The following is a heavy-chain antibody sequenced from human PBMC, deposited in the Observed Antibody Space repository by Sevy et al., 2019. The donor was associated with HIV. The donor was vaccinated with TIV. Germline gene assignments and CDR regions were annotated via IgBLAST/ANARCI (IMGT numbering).Heavy chain of an antibody. V-gene: IGHV3-53*01. CDR2: IYSGGRT. CDR3: ARISDSTAYPDAFDI. J-gene: IGHJ3*02. CDR1: GFTVSSDY. D-gene: IGHD3-16*01. Sequence: GGSLRLSCAASGFTVSSDYMSWVRQAPGKGLECVSVIYSGGRTHYADSVKDRFTISRDNPKNTVHLQMNSLRVEDTAVYFCARISDSTAYPDAFDIWGHGTMVTVSS.